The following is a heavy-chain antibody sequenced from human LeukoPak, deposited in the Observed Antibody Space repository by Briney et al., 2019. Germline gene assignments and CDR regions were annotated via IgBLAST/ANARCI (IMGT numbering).Heavy chain of an antibody. Sequence: SETLSLTCAVSGYSISSGYYWGWLRQPPGKGLEWIGSMYHSGGTYYNPSLKSRVTISVDTSKNQFCLKLSSETAADTAMYYCARSGSYYYYMDVRDKGTTVSVSS. CDR2: MYHSGGT. D-gene: IGHD3-10*01. CDR1: GYSISSGYY. J-gene: IGHJ6*03. V-gene: IGHV4-38-2*01. CDR3: ARSGSYYYYMDV.